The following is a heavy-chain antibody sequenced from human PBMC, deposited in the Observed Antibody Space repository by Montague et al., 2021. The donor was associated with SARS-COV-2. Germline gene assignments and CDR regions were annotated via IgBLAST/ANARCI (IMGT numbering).Heavy chain of an antibody. CDR3: ARDLWDYGWYYFDY. D-gene: IGHD4-17*01. Sequence: SLRLSCAASGFTFSSYAMHWVRQAPGKGLEWVAVLSYDGSNKYYADSVKGRFTISRDNSKNTLYLQMNSLRAEDTAVYYCARDLWDYGWYYFDYWGQGTLVTVSS. V-gene: IGHV3-30-3*01. J-gene: IGHJ4*02. CDR1: GFTFSSYA. CDR2: LSYDGSNK.